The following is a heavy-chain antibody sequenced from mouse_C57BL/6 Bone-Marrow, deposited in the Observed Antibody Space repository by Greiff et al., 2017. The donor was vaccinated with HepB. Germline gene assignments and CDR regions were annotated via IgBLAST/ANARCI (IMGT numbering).Heavy chain of an antibody. Sequence: QVQLQQPGAELVMPGASVKLSCKASGYTFTSYWMHWVKQRPGQGLEWIGEIDPSDSYTNYNQKFKGKSTLTVDKSSSTAYMQLSSLTSEDSAVYYCARKITTAAAMDYWGQGTSVTVSS. CDR2: IDPSDSYT. D-gene: IGHD1-2*01. V-gene: IGHV1-69*01. CDR1: GYTFTSYW. J-gene: IGHJ4*01. CDR3: ARKITTAAAMDY.